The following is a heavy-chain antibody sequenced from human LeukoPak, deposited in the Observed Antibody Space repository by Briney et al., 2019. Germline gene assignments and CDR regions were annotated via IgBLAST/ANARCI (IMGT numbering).Heavy chain of an antibody. CDR1: GFTVSSNY. CDR3: ARGYCSSTSCSPWDAFDI. CDR2: ISGSGGST. Sequence: PGGSLRLSCAASGFTVSSNYMSWVRQAPGKGLEWVSAISGSGGSTYYADSVKGRFTISRDNSKNTLYLQMNSLRAEDTAVYYCARGYCSSTSCSPWDAFDIWGQGTMVTVSS. D-gene: IGHD2-2*01. V-gene: IGHV3-23*01. J-gene: IGHJ3*02.